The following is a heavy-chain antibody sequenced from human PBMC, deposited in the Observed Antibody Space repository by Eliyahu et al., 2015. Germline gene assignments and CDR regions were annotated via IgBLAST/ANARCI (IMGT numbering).Heavy chain of an antibody. J-gene: IGHJ4*02. D-gene: IGHD1/OR15-1a*01. V-gene: IGHV2-5*04. CDR2: IYWDGVE. Sequence: QIILKESGPTLVKPTQTLTLTCTFSEFSVSTDAVGVGWIRQTPEKALQWLALIYWDGVEPYSPSLKNRLIITKDTSRNQVVLTMTNMDSVDTGTYYCVYTIHGTKSPLHWGQGTQVTVSS. CDR1: EFSVSTDAVG. CDR3: VYTIHGTKSPLH.